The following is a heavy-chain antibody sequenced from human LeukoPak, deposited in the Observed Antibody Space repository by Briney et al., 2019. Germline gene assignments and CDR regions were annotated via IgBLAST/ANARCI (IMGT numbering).Heavy chain of an antibody. Sequence: ASVKVSCKVSGYTLTELSMHWVRQAPGKGLEWMGGFDPEDGETIYAQKFQGRVTMTEDTSTDTAYMQLSSLRSEDTAVHYCATEITLVRGVIITTDYFDYWGQGTLVTVSS. V-gene: IGHV1-24*01. CDR2: FDPEDGET. J-gene: IGHJ4*02. D-gene: IGHD3-10*01. CDR1: GYTLTELS. CDR3: ATEITLVRGVIITTDYFDY.